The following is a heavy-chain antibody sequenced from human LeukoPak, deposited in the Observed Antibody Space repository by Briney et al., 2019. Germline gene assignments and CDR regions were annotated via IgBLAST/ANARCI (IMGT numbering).Heavy chain of an antibody. V-gene: IGHV3-73*01. CDR1: GFTFSGSA. CDR2: IRSKANSYAT. D-gene: IGHD1-20*01. CDR3: TSRITTGGYYFDY. Sequence: PGGSQRLSCAASGFTFSGSAMHWVRQASGKGLEWVGRIRSKANSYATAYAASVKGRFTISRDDSKNTAYLQMNSLKTEDTAVYYCTSRITTGGYYFDYWGQGTLVTVSS. J-gene: IGHJ4*02.